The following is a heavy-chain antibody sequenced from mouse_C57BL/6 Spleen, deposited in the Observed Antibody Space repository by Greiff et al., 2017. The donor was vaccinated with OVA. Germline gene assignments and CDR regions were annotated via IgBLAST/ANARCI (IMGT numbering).Heavy chain of an antibody. CDR1: GYTFTDYE. Sequence: VQLQQSGAELVRPGASVTLSCKASGYTFTDYEMHWVKQTPVHGLEWIGAIDPDTGGTAYNQKFKGKAILTADKSSSTAYMELRSLTAEDSAVYYCTRGQAYWGQGTLVTVSA. CDR3: TRGQAY. V-gene: IGHV1-15*01. CDR2: IDPDTGGT. J-gene: IGHJ3*01. D-gene: IGHD6-1*01.